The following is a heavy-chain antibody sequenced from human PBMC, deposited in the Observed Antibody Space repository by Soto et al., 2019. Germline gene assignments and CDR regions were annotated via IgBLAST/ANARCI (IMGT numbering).Heavy chain of an antibody. Sequence: ESGGGLIQPGGSLRLSCTASTFTFSYYAMSWVRQAPGEGLEWVAGISGSGGTTYYTESVKGRFSISRDNSNNTLYLHLSSLRAEDTAIYYCATISDRGITAALDFWGQGTLVTVSS. J-gene: IGHJ4*02. V-gene: IGHV3-23*01. D-gene: IGHD6-13*01. CDR1: TFTFSYYA. CDR3: ATISDRGITAALDF. CDR2: ISGSGGTT.